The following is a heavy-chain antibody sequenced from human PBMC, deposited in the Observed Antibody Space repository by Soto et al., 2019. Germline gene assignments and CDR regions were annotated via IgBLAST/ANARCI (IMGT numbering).Heavy chain of an antibody. CDR2: IYHSGST. V-gene: IGHV4-30-2*01. CDR1: GCSISSGGYS. D-gene: IGHD6-19*01. Sequence: QLQLQASGSGLVKPPQTLSLTCAFSGCSISSGGYSWSWIRQPPGKGLEWIGYIYHSGSTYYNPSLKSRVTISVDRSKDQFSLKLSSVTAADTAVYYCARAGGLGAVAVDYWGQGTLVTVSS. J-gene: IGHJ4*02. CDR3: ARAGGLGAVAVDY.